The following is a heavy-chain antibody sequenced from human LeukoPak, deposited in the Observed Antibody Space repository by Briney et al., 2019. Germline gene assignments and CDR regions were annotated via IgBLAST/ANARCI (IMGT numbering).Heavy chain of an antibody. CDR2: ISGSGGST. J-gene: IGHJ4*02. Sequence: GGSLRLSCAASGFTFSSYAMSWVRQAPGKGLEWVSAISGSGGSTYYADSVKGRFTISRDNSKNTLYLQMNSLRAEDTAVYYCAKDGLRFLEWLSYYFDYWGQGTLVTVSS. D-gene: IGHD3-3*01. V-gene: IGHV3-23*01. CDR1: GFTFSSYA. CDR3: AKDGLRFLEWLSYYFDY.